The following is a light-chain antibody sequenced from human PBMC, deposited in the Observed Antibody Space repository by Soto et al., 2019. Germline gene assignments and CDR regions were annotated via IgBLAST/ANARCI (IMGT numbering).Light chain of an antibody. CDR3: QKYDSAPLT. V-gene: IGKV1-27*01. Sequence: DIQMTQSPSSLSASVGDRVTITCRASQGISNNLAWYQQKPGKVPKLLIYGASTLQSGVPSRFSGSRSGTDFTLTINSLQPEDVGTYYCQKYDSAPLTFGQGTKVEF. CDR2: GAS. CDR1: QGISNN. J-gene: IGKJ1*01.